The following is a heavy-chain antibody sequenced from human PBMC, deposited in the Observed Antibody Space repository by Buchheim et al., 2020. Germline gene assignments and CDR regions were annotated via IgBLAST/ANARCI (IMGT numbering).Heavy chain of an antibody. J-gene: IGHJ6*02. CDR1: GFTFSSYW. CDR2: IKQDGSEK. D-gene: IGHD3-3*01. CDR3: AREGRFLEWSPRYYYGMDV. Sequence: EVQLVESGGGLVQPGGSLRLSCAASGFTFSSYWMSWVRQAPGKGLEWVANIKQDGSEKYYVDSVKGRFTISRDNAKNSLYLQMNSLRAEDTAVYYCAREGRFLEWSPRYYYGMDVWGQGTT. V-gene: IGHV3-7*01.